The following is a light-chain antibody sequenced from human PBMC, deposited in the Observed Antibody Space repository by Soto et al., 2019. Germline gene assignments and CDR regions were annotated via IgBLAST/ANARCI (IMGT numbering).Light chain of an antibody. J-gene: IGKJ4*01. CDR1: QSVSSSY. CDR2: GAS. CDR3: QQYGSSPLT. Sequence: EIVLTQSPGTLSLSPGERATLSCRASQSVSSSYLAWYQQKPGQAPRLLIYGASTRATGIPDRFSGSGSGTGFTFTISRLQSEDFAVYFCQQYGSSPLTLGGGTKVEI. V-gene: IGKV3-20*01.